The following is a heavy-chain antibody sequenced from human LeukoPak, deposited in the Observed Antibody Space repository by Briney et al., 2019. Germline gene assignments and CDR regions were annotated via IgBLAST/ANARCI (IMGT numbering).Heavy chain of an antibody. V-gene: IGHV1-24*01. CDR2: FDPEDGET. J-gene: IGHJ4*02. D-gene: IGHD1-26*01. CDR1: GYTLTELS. CDR3: AIWRWELPYFDY. Sequence: GGSVKVSCKVSGYTLTELSMHWVRQAPGKGLEWMGGFDPEDGETIYAQKFQGRVTMTEDTSTDTAYMELSSLRSEDTAVYYCAIWRWELPYFDYWGQGTLVTVSS.